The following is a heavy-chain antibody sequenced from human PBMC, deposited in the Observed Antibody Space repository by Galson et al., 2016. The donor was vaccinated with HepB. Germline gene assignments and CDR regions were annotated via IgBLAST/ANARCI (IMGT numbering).Heavy chain of an antibody. CDR3: ATSYSYGWGGYLPPNYFDY. V-gene: IGHV3-48*02. CDR1: GFAFNTYS. D-gene: IGHD3-10*01. CDR2: ISGSSSTI. Sequence: SLRLSCAASGFAFNTYSINWVRQAPGRGLEWVSYISGSSSTIYYADSVQGRFTISRDNARNSLYLQMDRLRDEDTAVYYCATSYSYGWGGYLPPNYFDYWGQGTLVTVSS. J-gene: IGHJ4*02.